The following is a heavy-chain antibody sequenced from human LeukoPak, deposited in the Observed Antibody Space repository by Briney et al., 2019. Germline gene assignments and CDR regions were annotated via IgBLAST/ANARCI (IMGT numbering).Heavy chain of an antibody. J-gene: IGHJ1*01. CDR1: GFTFSSYA. D-gene: IGHD6-19*01. Sequence: GGSPRLSCAVSGFTFSSYAMSWVRQAPGKGLEWVAAISGSGGGTDYADSVKGRFTISRDNSKNTLYLQMNSLRAEDTAVYYCAKGEQWLVLYFQHWGQGTLVTVSS. V-gene: IGHV3-23*01. CDR3: AKGEQWLVLYFQH. CDR2: ISGSGGGT.